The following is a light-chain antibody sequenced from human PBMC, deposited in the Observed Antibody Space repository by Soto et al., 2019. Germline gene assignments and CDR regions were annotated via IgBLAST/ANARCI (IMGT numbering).Light chain of an antibody. V-gene: IGKV1-12*01. CDR2: SAS. CDR1: QAITSW. CDR3: QQTRSFPLT. J-gene: IGKJ4*01. Sequence: DIHVTQSPSSVSASVGDRVTITCRASQAITSWLAWYQQKPGRAPKLLIYSASSLQSGAPSRFTGSGSGTDFTLTIASLPPDEAAVYYWQQTRSFPLTFGGGTKVE.